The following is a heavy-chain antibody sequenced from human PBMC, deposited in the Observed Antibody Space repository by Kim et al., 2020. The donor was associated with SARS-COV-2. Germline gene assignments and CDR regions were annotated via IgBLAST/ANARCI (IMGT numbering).Heavy chain of an antibody. D-gene: IGHD3-10*01. V-gene: IGHV3-74*01. Sequence: GGSLRLSCAASGFTLTNKLLQWVRQASGKGLDWVSRLNRDGSSRSNADRVKGRFTSHRDNAKNTKHLEMNSLRDEDTAVYYCHLWQVITDSVDIWGKGT. CDR3: HLWQVITDSVDI. CDR2: LNRDGSSR. J-gene: IGHJ3*02. CDR1: GFTLTNKL.